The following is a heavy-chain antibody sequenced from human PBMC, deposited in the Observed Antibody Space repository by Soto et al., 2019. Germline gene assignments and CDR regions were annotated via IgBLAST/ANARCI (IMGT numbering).Heavy chain of an antibody. CDR1: GGTFSTYT. Sequence: QVQLVQSGAEVKKPGSSVKVSCKASGGTFSTYTINWVRQAPGQGLEWMGGIIPMFGTANYAQKFQGRVTITADESTSTAYMELSSLRSEDTAVYYCARLYCISTSCHYYGMDVWGQGTTVTVSS. D-gene: IGHD2-2*01. CDR3: ARLYCISTSCHYYGMDV. J-gene: IGHJ6*02. CDR2: IIPMFGTA. V-gene: IGHV1-69*12.